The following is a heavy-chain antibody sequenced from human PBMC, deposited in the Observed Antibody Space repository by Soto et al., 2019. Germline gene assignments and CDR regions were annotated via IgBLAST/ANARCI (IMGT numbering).Heavy chain of an antibody. CDR3: AGKYYGSRPIGAFDI. Sequence: GASVKVSCKASGYTFTSYAMHWVRQAPGQRLEWMGWINAGNGNTKYSQKFQGRVTITRDTSASTAYMELSSLRSEDTAVYYCAGKYYGSRPIGAFDIWGQGTMVTVSS. CDR1: GYTFTSYA. CDR2: INAGNGNT. D-gene: IGHD3-10*01. J-gene: IGHJ3*02. V-gene: IGHV1-3*01.